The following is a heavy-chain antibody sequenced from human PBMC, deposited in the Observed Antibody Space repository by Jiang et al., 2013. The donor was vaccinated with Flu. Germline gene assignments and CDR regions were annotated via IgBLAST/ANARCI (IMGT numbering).Heavy chain of an antibody. CDR2: IRFDGSDT. D-gene: IGHD3-9*01. CDR1: GFIFSYYA. Sequence: VQLVESGGGVVQPGGSLRLSCAASGFIFSYYAMYWVRQAPGKGLEWMASIRFDGSDTYYAESVKGRFTISRDNSKNTLYLQMNSLRPEDTSVYYCATLRGSSYDTYLADYWGQGILVTVSS. CDR3: ATLRGSSYDTYLADY. V-gene: IGHV3-30*02. J-gene: IGHJ4*02.